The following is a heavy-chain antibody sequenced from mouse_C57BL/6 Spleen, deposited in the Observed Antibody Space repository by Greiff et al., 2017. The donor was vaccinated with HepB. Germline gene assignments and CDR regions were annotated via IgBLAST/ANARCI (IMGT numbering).Heavy chain of an antibody. CDR2: IYPGDGDT. CDR3: ASPSYYSGSIPWVAY. Sequence: QVQLQQSGPELVKPGASVKISCKASGYAFSSSWMNWVKQRPGKGLEWIGRIYPGDGDTNYNGKFKGKATLTADKSSSTAYMQLSSLTSEDSAVYFCASPSYYSGSIPWVAYWGQGTLVTVSA. J-gene: IGHJ3*01. D-gene: IGHD1-1*01. CDR1: GYAFSSSW. V-gene: IGHV1-82*01.